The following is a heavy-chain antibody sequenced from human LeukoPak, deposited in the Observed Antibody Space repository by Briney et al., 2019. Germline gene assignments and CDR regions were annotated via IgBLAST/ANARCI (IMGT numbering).Heavy chain of an antibody. CDR1: GYTFTSYA. V-gene: IGHV1-3*01. CDR2: INAGNGNT. CDR3: ARDKNWNYVSGAFDI. J-gene: IGHJ3*02. D-gene: IGHD1-7*01. Sequence: GASVKVSCKASGYTFTSYAMHWVRQAPGQGLEWMGWINAGNGNTKYSQKSQGRGTITRDTSASTAYMELSRLRSDDTAVYYCARDKNWNYVSGAFDIWGQGTMVTVSS.